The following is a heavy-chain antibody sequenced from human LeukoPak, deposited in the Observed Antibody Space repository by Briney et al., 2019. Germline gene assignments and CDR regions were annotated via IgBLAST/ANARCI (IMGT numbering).Heavy chain of an antibody. Sequence: ASVKVSCKASGFTFTSYCISWVRQAPGQGLEWMGWISAYNGNTNYAQKLQGRVTMTTDTSTSTAYMELRSLRSDDTAVYYCARDQRIYCGGDCYSGYWGQGTLVTVSP. CDR1: GFTFTSYC. V-gene: IGHV1-18*01. CDR2: ISAYNGNT. CDR3: ARDQRIYCGGDCYSGY. D-gene: IGHD2-21*02. J-gene: IGHJ4*02.